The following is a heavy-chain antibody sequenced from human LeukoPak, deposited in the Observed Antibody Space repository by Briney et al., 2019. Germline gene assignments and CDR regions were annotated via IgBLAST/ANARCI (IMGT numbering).Heavy chain of an antibody. V-gene: IGHV3-21*01. CDR1: GFPFSSYA. CDR3: ASWYGGY. CDR2: ISTSSNSI. D-gene: IGHD6-13*01. Sequence: PGGSLRLSCSASGFPFSSYAMHWVRQAPGKGLEWVSSISTSSNSIYYADSVKGRFTISRDNAKNSLFLQMNSLRAEDTAVYYCASWYGGYWGPGTLVTVSS. J-gene: IGHJ4*02.